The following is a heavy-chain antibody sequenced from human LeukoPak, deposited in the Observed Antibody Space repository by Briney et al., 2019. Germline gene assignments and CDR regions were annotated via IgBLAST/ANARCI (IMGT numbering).Heavy chain of an antibody. J-gene: IGHJ4*02. D-gene: IGHD1/OR15-1a*01. CDR3: AREGNNGWDFDH. V-gene: IGHV3-7*01. CDR2: INEGGNVK. Sequence: VPRTRARVVERVGNINEGGNVKFYVDSVKSRFTISRDNTKISMHLQMYSLRAEDTAVYYCAREGNNGWDFDHWGQGTLVTVSS.